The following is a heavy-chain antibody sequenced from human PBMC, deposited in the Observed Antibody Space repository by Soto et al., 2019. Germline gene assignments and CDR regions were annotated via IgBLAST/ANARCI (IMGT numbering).Heavy chain of an antibody. CDR1: GFTFSTFA. CDR2: FSGTGGTT. CDR3: AKSERDLPYWGIMDV. V-gene: IGHV3-23*01. D-gene: IGHD2-21*01. Sequence: GGSMRLSCAASGFTFSTFALSWERQIPGKGLECVSGFSGTGGTTYYADSVKRRFTISRDNSKNTLYLQMNSLRAEDTAIYYCAKSERDLPYWGIMDVWAQGTSVIVSS. J-gene: IGHJ6*02.